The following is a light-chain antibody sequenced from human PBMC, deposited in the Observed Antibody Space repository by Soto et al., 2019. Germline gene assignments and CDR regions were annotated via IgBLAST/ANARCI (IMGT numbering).Light chain of an antibody. CDR2: EVS. J-gene: IGLJ1*01. V-gene: IGLV2-14*01. Sequence: QSVLTQPASVSGSPGQSIAISCTGTSSDVGGYNYVSWYQQHPGKAPKLMIHEVSSRPSGVSDRFSGSKSGNTASLTISGLQADDEADYSCSSHTSYTTRVFGTGTKVTVL. CDR1: SSDVGGYNY. CDR3: SSHTSYTTRV.